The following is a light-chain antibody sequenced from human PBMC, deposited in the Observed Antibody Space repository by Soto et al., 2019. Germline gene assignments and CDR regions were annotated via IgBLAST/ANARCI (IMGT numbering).Light chain of an antibody. V-gene: IGKV3-20*01. J-gene: IGKJ3*01. CDR2: GAS. Sequence: EIVLTQSPGTLSVSPGERVTLSCRASQSVNSNFLAWYQQRPGQAPRLLLFGASYRATGIPDRFSGSGSGTDFTLTISRLEAEAFAVYYCQQYSSSPPEFTFGPGTRVDSK. CDR1: QSVNSNF. CDR3: QQYSSSPPEFT.